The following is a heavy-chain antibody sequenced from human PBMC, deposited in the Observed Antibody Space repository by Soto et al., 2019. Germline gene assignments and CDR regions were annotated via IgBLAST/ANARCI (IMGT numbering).Heavy chain of an antibody. J-gene: IGHJ5*02. Sequence: PSETLSLTCAVAGASISIGGYSWSWIRQPPGKGLEWIGFIYHSGSIYYNPSLKSRVTISVDRSKNQFSLKLSSVTAADTAVYYCARVPDRWGQGTLVTVSS. CDR3: ARVPDR. CDR1: GASISIGGYS. V-gene: IGHV4-30-2*01. D-gene: IGHD2-2*01. CDR2: IYHSGSI.